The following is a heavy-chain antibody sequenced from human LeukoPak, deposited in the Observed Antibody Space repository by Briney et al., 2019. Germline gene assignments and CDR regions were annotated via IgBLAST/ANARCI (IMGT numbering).Heavy chain of an antibody. CDR2: IIPIFGTA. V-gene: IGHV1-69*01. Sequence: ASVKVSRKASGGTFSSYAISWVRQAPGQGLEWMGGIIPIFGTAKYAQKFQGRVTITADESTSTAYMELSSLRSEDTAVYYCARGGQYSGYDYDYWGQGTLVTVSS. D-gene: IGHD5-12*01. CDR1: GGTFSSYA. CDR3: ARGGQYSGYDYDY. J-gene: IGHJ4*02.